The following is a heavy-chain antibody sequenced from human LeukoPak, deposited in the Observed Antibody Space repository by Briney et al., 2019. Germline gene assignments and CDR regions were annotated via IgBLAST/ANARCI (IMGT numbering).Heavy chain of an antibody. Sequence: KPGGSLTLSCAASGFTFSSYSMNWVRQAPGKGLEWVSSISSSSSYIYYADSVKGRFTISRDNAKNSLYLQMNSLRAEDTAAYYCAREGRNYYDSSGYYPWWGQGTLVTVSS. CDR3: AREGRNYYDSSGYYPW. CDR2: ISSSSSYI. V-gene: IGHV3-21*01. J-gene: IGHJ4*02. D-gene: IGHD3-22*01. CDR1: GFTFSSYS.